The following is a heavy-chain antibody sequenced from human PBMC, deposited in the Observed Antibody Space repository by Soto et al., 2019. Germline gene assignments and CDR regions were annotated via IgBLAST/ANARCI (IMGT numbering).Heavy chain of an antibody. D-gene: IGHD3-22*01. J-gene: IGHJ2*01. V-gene: IGHV5-51*01. CDR2: IYPGDSDT. Sequence: GESLKISCKGSGYSFASSWIGWVRQMPGKGLEWLEIIYPGDSDTRYSPSFQSQVTISVDKSINTAYLQWSSLKASDTAMYFCARHAAGNYYDSSGSQVWYFDLWGRGTLVTVSS. CDR3: ARHAAGNYYDSSGSQVWYFDL. CDR1: GYSFASSW.